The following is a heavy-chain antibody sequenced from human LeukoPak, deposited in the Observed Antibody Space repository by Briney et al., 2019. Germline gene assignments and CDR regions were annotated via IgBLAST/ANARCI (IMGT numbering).Heavy chain of an antibody. Sequence: GGSLRLSCAASGFTFSSYSMNWVRQAPGKGLEWVSSISSSSSYIYYADSVKGRFTISRDNAKNSLYLQMNSLRAEDTGVYYCARAMVRGVIGYWGQGTLVTVSS. V-gene: IGHV3-21*01. D-gene: IGHD3-10*01. J-gene: IGHJ4*02. CDR3: ARAMVRGVIGY. CDR1: GFTFSSYS. CDR2: ISSSSSYI.